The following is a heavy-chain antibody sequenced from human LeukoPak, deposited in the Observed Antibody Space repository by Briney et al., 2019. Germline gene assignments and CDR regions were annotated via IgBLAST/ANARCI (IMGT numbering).Heavy chain of an antibody. D-gene: IGHD6-13*01. CDR1: GFTFSGYS. V-gene: IGHV3-21*01. J-gene: IGHJ4*02. CDR2: ISTGSNYI. CDR3: ARGSSSLDY. Sequence: GGSLRLSCAASGFTFSGYSMNWVRQAPGKVLEWVSSISTGSNYIYYADSVKGRFTISRDNAKNSLYLQMNSLRAEDTAVYYCARGSSSLDYWGQGTLVTVSS.